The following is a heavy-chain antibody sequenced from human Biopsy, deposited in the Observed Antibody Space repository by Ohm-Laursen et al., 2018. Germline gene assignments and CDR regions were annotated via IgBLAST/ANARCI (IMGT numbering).Heavy chain of an antibody. CDR3: ARGDYFDSNGYFWFDP. CDR1: GDSVTKYY. V-gene: IGHV4-59*02. CDR2: IYYSVMT. J-gene: IGHJ5*02. Sequence: SETLSLTCTVSGDSVTKYYWSWIRQPPGKGLEWIGHIYYSVMTNYNPSLQSRVSISGDTSKNQFSLKLNSVTAADTAVYYCARGDYFDSNGYFWFDPWGQGTLVTVSS. D-gene: IGHD3-22*01.